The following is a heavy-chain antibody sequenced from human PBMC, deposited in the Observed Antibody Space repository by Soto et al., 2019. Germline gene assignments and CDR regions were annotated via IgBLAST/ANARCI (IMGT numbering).Heavy chain of an antibody. CDR3: ARGWGYDSDTYYYAY. CDR2: ITPIFGTA. V-gene: IGHV1-69*13. Sequence: SVKVSCKASGGTFSRYTISWVRQAPGQGLEWMGGITPIFGTANYAQKFQGRVTITADESTSTAYMELSRLRSEDTAVYYCARGWGYDSDTYYYAYWGQGTLVTVSS. D-gene: IGHD3-22*01. CDR1: GGTFSRYT. J-gene: IGHJ4*02.